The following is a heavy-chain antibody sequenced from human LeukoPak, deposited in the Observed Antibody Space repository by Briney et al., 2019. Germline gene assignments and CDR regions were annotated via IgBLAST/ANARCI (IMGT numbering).Heavy chain of an antibody. Sequence: GGSLRLSCAASGLTFRSYAMTWVRQAPGKGLEWVANIKQDGSEKYYADSVKGRFTISRDNAKNSLYLQMNSLRAEDTAVYYCARDRGSSGWYEFDSWGQGSLVTVSS. CDR1: GLTFRSYA. J-gene: IGHJ4*02. D-gene: IGHD6-19*01. CDR3: ARDRGSSGWYEFDS. V-gene: IGHV3-7*01. CDR2: IKQDGSEK.